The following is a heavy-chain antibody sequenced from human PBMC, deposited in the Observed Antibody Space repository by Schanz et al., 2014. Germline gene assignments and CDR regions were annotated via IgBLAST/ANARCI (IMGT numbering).Heavy chain of an antibody. CDR2: ISGSGGST. Sequence: EVQLLESGGGLVRSGGSLRLSCAASGFTFSSYTMNWVRPAPGKGLEWVSAISGSGGSTVYADSVKGRFTISRDNSNNTVVLQMNSLRAEDTAVYDWAKVAPAATYLDSWGLGTLVTVSS. J-gene: IGHJ4*02. D-gene: IGHD2-2*01. V-gene: IGHV3-23*01. CDR1: GFTFSSYT. CDR3: AKVAPAATYLDS.